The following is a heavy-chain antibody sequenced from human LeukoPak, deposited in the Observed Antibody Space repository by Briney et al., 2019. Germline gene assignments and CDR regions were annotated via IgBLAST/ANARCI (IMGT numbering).Heavy chain of an antibody. CDR2: MYYSGST. D-gene: IGHD3-22*01. CDR1: GGSISSGDYY. Sequence: PSETLSLTCTVSGGSISSGDYYWSWIRQPPGKGLEWIAYMYYSGSTYYNPSLKSRVTLSADTSKNQLSLKLSSVTAADTAVYYCARPYYYDSRIDPWGQGILVTVSS. V-gene: IGHV4-30-4*01. CDR3: ARPYYYDSRIDP. J-gene: IGHJ5*02.